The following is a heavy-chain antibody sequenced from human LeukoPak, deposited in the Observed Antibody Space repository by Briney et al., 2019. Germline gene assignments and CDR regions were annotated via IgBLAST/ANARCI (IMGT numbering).Heavy chain of an antibody. V-gene: IGHV1-18*01. Sequence: ASVKVSYKPSGYTFTSYGIIWVRQAPGQALEWMGWISAYNGNTNYAQKLQGRLTMTTDKSTSTAYMELRSLRSDDAAVYYCARVQPIVVVPAARGVENWFDPWGQGTLVTVSS. J-gene: IGHJ5*02. CDR1: GYTFTSYG. D-gene: IGHD2-2*01. CDR3: ARVQPIVVVPAARGVENWFDP. CDR2: ISAYNGNT.